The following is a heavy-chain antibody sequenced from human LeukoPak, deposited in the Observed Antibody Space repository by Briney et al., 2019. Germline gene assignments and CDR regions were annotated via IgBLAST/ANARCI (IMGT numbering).Heavy chain of an antibody. J-gene: IGHJ4*02. D-gene: IGHD6-13*01. Sequence: SQTLSLTCTVSGGSISSGGYYWSWIRQHPGKGLEWIGYIYYSGSTYYNPSLKSRVTISVDTSKNQFSLKLSSVTAADTAVYYCARGEQQLSLGYFDYWDQGTLVTVSS. CDR3: ARGEQQLSLGYFDY. V-gene: IGHV4-31*03. CDR2: IYYSGST. CDR1: GGSISSGGYY.